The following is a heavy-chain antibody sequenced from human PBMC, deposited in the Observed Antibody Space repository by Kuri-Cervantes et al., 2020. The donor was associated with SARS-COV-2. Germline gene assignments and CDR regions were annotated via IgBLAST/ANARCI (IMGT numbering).Heavy chain of an antibody. CDR1: GFTFRTNV. Sequence: GESLKISCVVSGFTFRTNVMAWVRQAPGKGLGWVVVISYDGSNKYYADSVKCRFSISRDNPKDTLYLEMNSLKPDDTAVYYCAKEHTYSVAFDYWGQGTLVTVSS. CDR3: AKEHTYSVAFDY. J-gene: IGHJ4*02. CDR2: ISYDGSNK. V-gene: IGHV3-30*18. D-gene: IGHD2-15*01.